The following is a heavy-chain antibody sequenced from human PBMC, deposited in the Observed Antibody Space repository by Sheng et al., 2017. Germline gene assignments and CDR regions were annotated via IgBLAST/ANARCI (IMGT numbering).Heavy chain of an antibody. CDR2: ITGNGGRT. CDR3: AKDPNGDYVGAFDT. V-gene: IGHV3-23*01. D-gene: IGHD4-17*01. CDR1: GFPFSNYA. J-gene: IGHJ3*02. Sequence: EVQVLESGGGLVQPGGSLRLSCAASGFPFSNYAMTWVRQAPGKGLEWVSAITGNGGRTYYADSLRGRFTISRDNSQNTVYLQIHSLRAEDTALYYCAKDPNGDYVGAFDTWGLGTMVTVSS.